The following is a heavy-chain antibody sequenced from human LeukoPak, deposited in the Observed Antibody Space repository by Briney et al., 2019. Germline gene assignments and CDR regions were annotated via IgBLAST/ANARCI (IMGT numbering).Heavy chain of an antibody. CDR1: GFTFSSYA. D-gene: IGHD4/OR15-4a*01. CDR3: AKKAQYDGHYPLDY. Sequence: PGGSLRLSCAASGFTFSSYAMHWVRQAPGKGLEWVAVISYDGSNKYYADSVKGRFTISRDTSKNTLYLQMNSLGAEDTALYFCAKKAQYDGHYPLDYWGQGTLVTVSA. V-gene: IGHV3-30-3*02. CDR2: ISYDGSNK. J-gene: IGHJ4*02.